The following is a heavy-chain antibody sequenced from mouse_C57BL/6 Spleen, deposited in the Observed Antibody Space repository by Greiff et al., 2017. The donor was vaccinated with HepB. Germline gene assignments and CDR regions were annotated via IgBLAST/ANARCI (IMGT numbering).Heavy chain of an antibody. CDR2: IDPEDGDT. Sequence: EVQRVESGAELVRPGASVKLSCTASGFNIKDYYMHWVKQRPEQGLEWIGRIDPEDGDTEYAPKFQGKATMTADTSSNTAYLQLSSLTSEDTAVYYCTTDYGNYVRAMDYWGQGTSVTVSS. V-gene: IGHV14-1*01. J-gene: IGHJ4*01. D-gene: IGHD2-1*01. CDR1: GFNIKDYY. CDR3: TTDYGNYVRAMDY.